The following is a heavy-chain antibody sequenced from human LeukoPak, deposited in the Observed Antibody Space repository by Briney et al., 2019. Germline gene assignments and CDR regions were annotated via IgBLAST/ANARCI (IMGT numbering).Heavy chain of an antibody. J-gene: IGHJ6*03. Sequence: SETLSLTCTVSGGSISSYYWSWIRQAAGKGLEWIGRIYTSGSTNYNPSLKSRVTMSVDTSKNQFSLKLSSVTAADTAVYYCARDQGPGIAARPGYYYYMDVWGKGTTVTVSS. CDR2: IYTSGST. CDR1: GGSISSYY. D-gene: IGHD6-6*01. V-gene: IGHV4-4*07. CDR3: ARDQGPGIAARPGYYYYMDV.